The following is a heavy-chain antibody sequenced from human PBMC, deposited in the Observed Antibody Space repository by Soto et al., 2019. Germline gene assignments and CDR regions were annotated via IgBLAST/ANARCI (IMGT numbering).Heavy chain of an antibody. D-gene: IGHD2-2*02. V-gene: IGHV1-2*04. J-gene: IGHJ6*02. CDR2: INPNSGGT. Sequence: ASVKVSCKASGYTFTGYYMHWVRQAPGQGLEWMGWINPNSGGTNYAQKFQGWVTMTRDTSISTAYMELSRLRSDDTAVYYGARDLGPAAISFGMDVWGQGTTVTVSS. CDR1: GYTFTGYY. CDR3: ARDLGPAAISFGMDV.